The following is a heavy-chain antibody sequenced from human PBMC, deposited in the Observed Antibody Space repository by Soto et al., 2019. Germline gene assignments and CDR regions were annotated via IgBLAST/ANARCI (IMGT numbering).Heavy chain of an antibody. D-gene: IGHD4-17*01. Sequence: QVQLQESGPGLVKPSDTLSLTCTVSGGSISSYYWSWIRQPPGKRLEWIGYIYYSGSTNYNPSLKSRVNIPVDTPKNQFSLKLSSVTAADTAVYYCARHPTVTEYYFDYWGQGNLVTVYS. J-gene: IGHJ4*02. CDR2: IYYSGST. V-gene: IGHV4-59*08. CDR1: GGSISSYY. CDR3: ARHPTVTEYYFDY.